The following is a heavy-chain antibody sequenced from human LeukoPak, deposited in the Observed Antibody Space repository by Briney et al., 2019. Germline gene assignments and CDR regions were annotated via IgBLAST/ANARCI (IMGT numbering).Heavy chain of an antibody. J-gene: IGHJ4*02. V-gene: IGHV3-21*01. D-gene: IGHD3-3*01. Sequence: PGGSLRLSCAASGFTFSAYSMNWVRQAPGKGLEWVSCISSSSSYIYHADSVKGRFTISRDNPQNSLYLQMSSLRAEDTAVYYCARAWRGSYVFDFWGQGTLVTVSS. CDR2: ISSSSSYI. CDR1: GFTFSAYS. CDR3: ARAWRGSYVFDF.